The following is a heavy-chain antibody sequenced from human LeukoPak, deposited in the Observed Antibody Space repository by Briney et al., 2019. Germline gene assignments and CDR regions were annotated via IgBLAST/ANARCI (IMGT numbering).Heavy chain of an antibody. CDR1: GGSIGSYF. CDR3: ATVPRNFGELLNFDL. Sequence: SETLSLTCTVSGGSIGSYFWSWIRQPPGKGLEYIGYIYYNEMTYYNPSLKSRVTISVDTSKNQLSLDLTSVTAADTAVYYCATVPRNFGELLNFDLWGRGTLVTVSS. CDR2: IYYNEMT. V-gene: IGHV4-59*01. J-gene: IGHJ2*01. D-gene: IGHD3-10*01.